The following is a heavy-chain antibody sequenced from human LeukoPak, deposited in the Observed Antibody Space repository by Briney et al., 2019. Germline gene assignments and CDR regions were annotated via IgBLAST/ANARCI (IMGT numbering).Heavy chain of an antibody. J-gene: IGHJ5*02. CDR2: IYYSGST. CDR3: ARVLRGPAAIGNNWFDP. CDR1: GGSISSGDYY. V-gene: IGHV4-30-4*08. D-gene: IGHD2-2*02. Sequence: KPSQTLSLTCTVSGGSISSGDYYWSWIRQPPGKGLEWIGYIYYSGSTYYNPSPKSRVTTSVDTSKNQFSLKLSSVTAADTAVYYCARVLRGPAAIGNNWFDPWGQGTLVTVSS.